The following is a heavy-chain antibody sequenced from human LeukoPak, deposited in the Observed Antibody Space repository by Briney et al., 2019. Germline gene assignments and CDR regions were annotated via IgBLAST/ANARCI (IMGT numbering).Heavy chain of an antibody. CDR1: GGSFSGYY. V-gene: IGHV4-34*01. CDR3: ARGNVDTAMAEGNWFDP. D-gene: IGHD5-18*01. Sequence: SSETLSLTCAVDGGSFSGYYWSWIRQPPGKGLEWIGEINHSGSTNYNPSLKSRVTISVDTSKNQFSLKLSSVTAADTAVYYCARGNVDTAMAEGNWFDPWGQGTLVTVSS. CDR2: INHSGST. J-gene: IGHJ5*02.